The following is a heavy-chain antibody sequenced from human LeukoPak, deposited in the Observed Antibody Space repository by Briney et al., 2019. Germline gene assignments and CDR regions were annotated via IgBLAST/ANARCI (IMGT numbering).Heavy chain of an antibody. D-gene: IGHD1-26*01. CDR1: GFTFSSYS. CDR2: ISSSSSYI. Sequence: PGGSLRLSCAASGFTFSSYSMNWVRQAPGKGLEWVSSISSSSSYIYYADSVKGRLTISRDNAKNSLYLQMNSLGAEDTAVYYCAREMQRETSFDYWGQGTLVTVSS. CDR3: AREMQRETSFDY. V-gene: IGHV3-21*01. J-gene: IGHJ4*02.